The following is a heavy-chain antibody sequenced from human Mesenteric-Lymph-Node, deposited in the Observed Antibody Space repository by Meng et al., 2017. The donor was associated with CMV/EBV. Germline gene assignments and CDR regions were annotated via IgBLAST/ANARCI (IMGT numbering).Heavy chain of an antibody. CDR3: AHSYYGAPLY. V-gene: IGHV2-5*02. D-gene: IGHD4-17*01. J-gene: IGHJ4*02. CDR2: IYWDDDK. CDR1: GFPLRPRGVG. Sequence: CHFSGFPLRPRGVGVGWIRQPPGKALEWLALIYWDDDKRYSPSLKSRLTITKDTSKNQVVLTMTNMDPVDTATYYCAHSYYGAPLYWGQGTLVTVSS.